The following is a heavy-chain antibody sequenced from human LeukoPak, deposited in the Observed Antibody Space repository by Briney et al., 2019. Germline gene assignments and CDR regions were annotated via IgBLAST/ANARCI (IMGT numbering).Heavy chain of an antibody. CDR3: AKAPYYYGSGSYFDFDY. V-gene: IGHV3-9*01. J-gene: IGHJ4*02. D-gene: IGHD3-10*01. CDR1: GFTFDDYA. Sequence: GGSLRLSCAASGFTFDDYAMHWVRQAPGKGLEWVSGISWNSGSIGYADSVKGRFTISRDNAKNSLYLQMNSLRAEDTALYYCAKAPYYYGSGSYFDFDYWGQGTLVTVSS. CDR2: ISWNSGSI.